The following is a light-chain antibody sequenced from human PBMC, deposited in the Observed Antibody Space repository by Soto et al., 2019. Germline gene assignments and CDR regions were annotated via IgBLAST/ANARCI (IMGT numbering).Light chain of an antibody. CDR3: QQTYSTRWT. V-gene: IGKV1-39*01. CDR1: QGISSY. J-gene: IGKJ1*01. CDR2: AAS. Sequence: DIQMTQSPASPSASVGDRVTISCRASQGISSYLNWYQHKPGKAPKXLIYAASSLHSGVPSRFTVIVSGTDFTLNLRGLKPEDGATDEGQQTYSTRWTFFQGTKVDIK.